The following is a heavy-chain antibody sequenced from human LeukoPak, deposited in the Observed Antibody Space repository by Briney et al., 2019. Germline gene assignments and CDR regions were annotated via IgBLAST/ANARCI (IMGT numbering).Heavy chain of an antibody. CDR3: LGYCSGGNCYSGGY. CDR1: GFTFRNYV. Sequence: GGSLRLSCAASGFTFRNYVIHWVRQAPGKGLDWVALIWYDGNNKYYADSVRGRFTISRDNSKNTLYLQMNSLRAEDTAVYYCLGYCSGGNCYSGGYWGQGTLVTVSS. V-gene: IGHV3-33*01. J-gene: IGHJ4*02. D-gene: IGHD2-15*01. CDR2: IWYDGNNK.